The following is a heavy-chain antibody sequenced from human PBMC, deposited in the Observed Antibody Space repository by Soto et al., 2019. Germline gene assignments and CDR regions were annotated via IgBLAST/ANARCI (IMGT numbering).Heavy chain of an antibody. J-gene: IGHJ4*02. V-gene: IGHV3-21*01. Sequence: GGSLRLSCAASGFTFSSYSMNWVRQAPGKGLEWVSSISSSSIYIYYADSLKGRFTISRDNAKNSLYLQMNSLRAEDTAVYYCARDLYSTPFDYWGQGTLVTVSS. CDR1: GFTFSSYS. CDR3: ARDLYSTPFDY. CDR2: ISSSSIYI. D-gene: IGHD6-13*01.